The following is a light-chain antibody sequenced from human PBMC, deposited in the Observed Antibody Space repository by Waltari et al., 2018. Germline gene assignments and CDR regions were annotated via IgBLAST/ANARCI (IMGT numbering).Light chain of an antibody. Sequence: EIVLTQSPGTLSLSPGERATLSCRASQSVSKYLAWYQQKPGQAPRLLIYDASTRATGIPDRFSATGWGTDFSLSISRLESEDFAVYYCQKYGTLPATFGQGTKVQMK. V-gene: IGKV3-20*01. J-gene: IGKJ1*01. CDR3: QKYGTLPAT. CDR2: DAS. CDR1: QSVSKY.